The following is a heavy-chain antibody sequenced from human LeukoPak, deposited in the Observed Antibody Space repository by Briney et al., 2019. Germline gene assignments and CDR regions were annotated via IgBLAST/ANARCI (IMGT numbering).Heavy chain of an antibody. V-gene: IGHV4-39*07. Sequence: PSETLSLTCNVSGDSVNNTNYYWAWIRQPPGKGLEWIGSINYRGNTYFNPSLKSRITLSVDSSMNQFSRKLTSVTAADTAMFCARVTYRSSSPFFNFWGQGTLVTVSS. CDR2: INYRGNT. CDR3: ARVTYRSSSPFFNF. CDR1: GDSVNNTNYY. J-gene: IGHJ4*02. D-gene: IGHD6-6*01.